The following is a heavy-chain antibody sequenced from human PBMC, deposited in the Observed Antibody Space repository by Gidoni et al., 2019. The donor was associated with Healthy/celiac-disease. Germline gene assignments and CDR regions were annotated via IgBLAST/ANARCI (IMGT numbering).Heavy chain of an antibody. V-gene: IGHV3-48*02. J-gene: IGHJ4*02. D-gene: IGHD6-13*01. CDR3: ARGIAAAGKGPFDY. CDR1: GFTFSSYS. CDR2: ISSSSSTI. Sequence: EVQLVESGGGLVQPGGSLRLSCAASGFTFSSYSMNWVRQAPGKGLEWVSYISSSSSTIYYADSVKGRFTISRDNAKNSLYLQMNSLRDEDTAVYYCARGIAAAGKGPFDYWGQGTLVTVSS.